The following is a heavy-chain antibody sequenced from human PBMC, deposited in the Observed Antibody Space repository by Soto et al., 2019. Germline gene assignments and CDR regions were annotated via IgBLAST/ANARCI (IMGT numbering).Heavy chain of an antibody. CDR3: ARLGGYVSVGYYYLWDS. V-gene: IGHV4-39*01. J-gene: IGHJ4*02. CDR2: INHSGST. Sequence: SETLSLTCRVSDGSMNSDSSYWGWIRQPPGEGLEWIGVINHSGSTYHNLSLKGRVTMSVGASRNQFSLKLTSMTAADTAVYYCARLGGYVSVGYYYLWDSWGQGTLVTVSS. CDR1: DGSMNSDSSY. D-gene: IGHD3-22*01.